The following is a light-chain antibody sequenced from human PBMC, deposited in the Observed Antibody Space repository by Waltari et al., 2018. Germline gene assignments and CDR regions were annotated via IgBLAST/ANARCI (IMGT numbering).Light chain of an antibody. CDR1: QGISTW. CDR3: QQGNSFPPT. V-gene: IGKV1-12*01. CDR2: GAS. J-gene: IGKJ1*01. Sequence: IQLTQSPSSVSASVGDRVTITCRASQGISTWLPWYQQKPGQAPKVLIYGASTLLTGVPSRFSGSGSGTEFTLTISGLQPEDFATYFCQQGNSFPPTFGQGTRVEV.